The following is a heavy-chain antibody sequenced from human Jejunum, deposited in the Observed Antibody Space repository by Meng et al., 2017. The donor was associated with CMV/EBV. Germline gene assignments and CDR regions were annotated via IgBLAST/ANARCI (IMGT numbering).Heavy chain of an antibody. D-gene: IGHD1-26*01. CDR1: GVSVITSN. CDR2: IYSGGRT. J-gene: IGHJ4*02. V-gene: IGHV3-53*01. CDR3: AKKYTGSFDY. Sequence: LSCAGSGVSVITSNMTWGRQAPGKGLEWVSAIYSGGRTYYTDSVKGRFTISRDNSKNMMYLQMNSLRAEDTAVYYCAKKYTGSFDYWGQGTLVTVSS.